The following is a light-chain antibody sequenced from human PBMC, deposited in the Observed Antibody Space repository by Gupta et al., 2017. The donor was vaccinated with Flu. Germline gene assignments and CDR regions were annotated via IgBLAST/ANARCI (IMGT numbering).Light chain of an antibody. CDR1: SSDVGGYNY. CDR2: EVN. Sequence: QSALTQPPSASGSPGPSVTISCTGTSSDVGGYNYVSWYQQHPGKAPKLIIYEVNKRTSGVPDRFSGFKSGSTASLTVSGLQAEDEDYYYCSSFAGDPYVFGTGTKVSVL. V-gene: IGLV2-8*01. CDR3: SSFAGDPYV. J-gene: IGLJ1*01.